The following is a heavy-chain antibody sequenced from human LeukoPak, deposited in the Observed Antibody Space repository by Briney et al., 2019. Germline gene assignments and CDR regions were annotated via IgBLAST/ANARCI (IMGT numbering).Heavy chain of an antibody. CDR2: IYYSGST. V-gene: IGHV4-59*08. J-gene: IGHJ4*02. CDR1: GGCISSYY. Sequence: SETLSLTCTVSGGCISSYYWSWIRQPPGKGLEWIGYIYYSGSTNYNPSLKSRVTISVDTSNNQFSLKLSAVNAADTAVYYCARSPAAGTFIFDYWGQGTLVTVSS. CDR3: ARSPAAGTFIFDY. D-gene: IGHD6-13*01.